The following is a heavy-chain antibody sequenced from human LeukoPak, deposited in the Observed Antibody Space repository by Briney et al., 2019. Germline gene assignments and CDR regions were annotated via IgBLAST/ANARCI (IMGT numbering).Heavy chain of an antibody. CDR3: ARVLTMVRGVIILAYYFDY. Sequence: GGSLRLSCAASGFTVSNNYMNWVRQAPGKGLEWVSLIYSGGSTYYADSVKGRFTISRDNSKNTLYLQMNSLRAEDTAVYYCARVLTMVRGVIILAYYFDYWGQGTLVTVSS. V-gene: IGHV3-53*01. D-gene: IGHD3-10*01. CDR1: GFTVSNNY. J-gene: IGHJ4*02. CDR2: IYSGGST.